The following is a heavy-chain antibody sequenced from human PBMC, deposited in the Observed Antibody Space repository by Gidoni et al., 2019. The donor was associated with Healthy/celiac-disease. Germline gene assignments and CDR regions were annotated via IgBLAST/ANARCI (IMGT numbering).Heavy chain of an antibody. CDR2: ISGSGGST. J-gene: IGHJ4*02. D-gene: IGHD3-3*01. CDR3: ANDNECWRGYYTLDY. Sequence: EVHLLESGGGLVQPGCSLSPSCPASGFTFSRYAMSWVRQAPGKGLGWVSDISGSGGSTYYADSVKGRCTISRDNSKNTLYLQRNSMRAEDTAVYYCANDNECWRGYYTLDYWGQGTLVTVSS. V-gene: IGHV3-23*01. CDR1: GFTFSRYA.